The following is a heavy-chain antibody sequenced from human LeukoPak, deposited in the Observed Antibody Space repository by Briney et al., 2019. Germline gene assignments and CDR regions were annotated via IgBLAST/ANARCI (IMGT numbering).Heavy chain of an antibody. J-gene: IGHJ5*02. CDR2: IYPGDSDT. Sequence: GESLKISCKGSGYSFTSYWIGWVRQMPGKGLEWMVIIYPGDSDTRYSPSVQGQVTISADKSISTAYLQWSSLKASDTAMYYCARHGSIARHENWFDPWGQGTLVTVSS. V-gene: IGHV5-51*01. D-gene: IGHD6-6*01. CDR3: ARHGSIARHENWFDP. CDR1: GYSFTSYW.